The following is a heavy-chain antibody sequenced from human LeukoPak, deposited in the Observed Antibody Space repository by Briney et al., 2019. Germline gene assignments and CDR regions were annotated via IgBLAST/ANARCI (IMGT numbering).Heavy chain of an antibody. V-gene: IGHV3-23*01. CDR1: GSTFSSYA. J-gene: IGHJ1*01. D-gene: IGHD3-22*01. CDR2: FSGSGGST. CDR3: AKPPHYYDSSGYYPFQY. Sequence: PGGSLRLSCAASGSTFSSYAMSWVRQAPGKGLECISGFSGSGGSTYYADSVKGRFTISRDNSKNTLYLQMNSLRAEDTAVYYCAKPPHYYDSSGYYPFQYWGQGTLVTVSS.